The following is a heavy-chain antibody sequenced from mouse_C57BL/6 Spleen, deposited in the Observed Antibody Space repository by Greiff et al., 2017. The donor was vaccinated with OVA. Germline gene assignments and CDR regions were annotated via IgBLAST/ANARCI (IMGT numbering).Heavy chain of an antibody. V-gene: IGHV1-19*01. D-gene: IGHD3-2*01. CDR2: INPYNGGT. Sequence: EVQRVESGPVLVKPGASVKMSCKASGYTFTDYYMNWVKQSHGKSLEWIGVINPYNGGTSYNQKFKGKATLTVDKSSSTAYMELNSLTSEDSAVYYCARGDSPNYFDYWGQGTTLTVSS. CDR3: ARGDSPNYFDY. CDR1: GYTFTDYY. J-gene: IGHJ2*01.